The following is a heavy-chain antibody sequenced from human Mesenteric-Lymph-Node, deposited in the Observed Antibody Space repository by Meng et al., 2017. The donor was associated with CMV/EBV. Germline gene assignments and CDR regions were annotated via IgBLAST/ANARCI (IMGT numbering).Heavy chain of an antibody. D-gene: IGHD3-10*01. CDR2: IYYSGST. V-gene: IGHV4-31*02. Sequence: YYWSWIRQHPGQGLEWIGYIYYSGSTYYNPSLKSRVTISVDTSKNQFSLKLSSVTAADTAVYYCARVMRRRLGDYYGSGSSWPPRFDPWGQGTLVTVSS. CDR1: YY. CDR3: ARVMRRRLGDYYGSGSSWPPRFDP. J-gene: IGHJ5*02.